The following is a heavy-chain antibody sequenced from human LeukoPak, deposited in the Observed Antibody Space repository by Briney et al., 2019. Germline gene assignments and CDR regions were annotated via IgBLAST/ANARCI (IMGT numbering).Heavy chain of an antibody. CDR2: IRYDGSNK. V-gene: IGHV3-30*02. D-gene: IGHD3-22*01. Sequence: GGSLRLSCAASGFTFSSYGMHWVRQAPGKGLEWVAFIRYDGSNKYYADSVKGRFTVSRGNSKNTLYLQMNSLRAEDTAVYYCVKDSTHFRVWDSYDTTGLNYWGQGTLVTVSS. J-gene: IGHJ4*02. CDR1: GFTFSSYG. CDR3: VKDSTHFRVWDSYDTTGLNY.